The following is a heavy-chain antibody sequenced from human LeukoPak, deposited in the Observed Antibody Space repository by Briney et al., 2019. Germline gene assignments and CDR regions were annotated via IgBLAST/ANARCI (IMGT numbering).Heavy chain of an antibody. CDR1: GGSISSGGYY. CDR3: ARLFDWSNYFDY. CDR2: IYYSGST. Sequence: SETLSLTCTVSGGSISSGGYYWSWIRQHPGKGLEWIGYIYYSGSTYYNPSLKSRVTISVDTSKNQFSLKLSSVTAADTAVYYCARLFDWSNYFDYWGQGTLVTVSS. D-gene: IGHD3-9*01. V-gene: IGHV4-30-4*08. J-gene: IGHJ4*02.